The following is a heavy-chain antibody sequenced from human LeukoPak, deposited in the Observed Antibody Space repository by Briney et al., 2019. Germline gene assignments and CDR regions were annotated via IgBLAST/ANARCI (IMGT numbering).Heavy chain of an antibody. V-gene: IGHV1-69*05. CDR3: AAYPNYYDSSGYYGNAFDI. CDR2: IIPIFGTA. CDR1: GGTFSSYA. Sequence: SVKVSCKASGGTFSSYAISWVRQAPGQGLEWMGRIIPIFGTANYAQKFQGRVTITTDESTSTAYMELGSLRSEDTAVYYCAAYPNYYDSSGYYGNAFDIWGQGTMVTVSS. J-gene: IGHJ3*02. D-gene: IGHD3-22*01.